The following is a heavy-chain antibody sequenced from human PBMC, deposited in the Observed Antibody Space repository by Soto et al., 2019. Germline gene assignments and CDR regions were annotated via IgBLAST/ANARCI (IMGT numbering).Heavy chain of an antibody. CDR2: IRGSGGST. V-gene: IGHV3-23*01. D-gene: IGHD6-13*01. CDR1: GFTFSSYA. CDR3: AKDVHSSSWYSGLDD. J-gene: IGHJ4*02. Sequence: EVQLLESGGDLVQPGGSLRLSCAASGFTFSSYAMSWVRQAPGKGLEWVSTIRGSGGSTYYADSVKGRFTISGDNSKNTVYLKMNSLRAADTAVYYCAKDVHSSSWYSGLDDWGQGTLVTVSS.